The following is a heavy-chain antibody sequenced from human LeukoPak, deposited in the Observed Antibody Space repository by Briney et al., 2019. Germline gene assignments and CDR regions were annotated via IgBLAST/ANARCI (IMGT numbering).Heavy chain of an antibody. D-gene: IGHD2-2*01. J-gene: IGHJ4*02. CDR1: GFTFSLSE. Sequence: GGSLRLSCAASGFTFSLSEVNWVRQAPGKGLEWIAYISNGGATKHYADSVKGRFTISRDNAKNSLFLQMDSLSAEDTAVYYCAKVETSGGANCYALDYWGQGTLVTVSS. V-gene: IGHV3-48*03. CDR2: ISNGGATK. CDR3: AKVETSGGANCYALDY.